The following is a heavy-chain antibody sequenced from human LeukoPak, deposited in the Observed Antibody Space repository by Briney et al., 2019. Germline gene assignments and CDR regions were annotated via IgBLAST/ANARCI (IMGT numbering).Heavy chain of an antibody. CDR2: IWYDGSNK. J-gene: IGHJ5*02. Sequence: PGGSLRLSCAASGFTFSSYGMHWVRQAPGKGLEWVAVIWYDGSNKYYADSVKGRFTISRDNSKNTLYLQMNSLRAEDTAVYYCARDLPVMVRVVQSWFDPWGQGTLVTVSS. CDR3: ARDLPVMVRVVQSWFDP. CDR1: GFTFSSYG. D-gene: IGHD3-10*01. V-gene: IGHV3-33*01.